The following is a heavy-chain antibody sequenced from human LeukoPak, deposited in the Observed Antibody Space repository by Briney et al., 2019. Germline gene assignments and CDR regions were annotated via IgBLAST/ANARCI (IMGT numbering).Heavy chain of an antibody. D-gene: IGHD2-21*02. Sequence: GGSLRLSCAASRFTFSESWMNWVCQAPGEGREWVGRVKRKTDGETTDYPAPVTGRFTISRDDSKNTLYLHMDSPKTEYTAVYYCTTRLVTASDYWGQGTLVTVSS. CDR1: RFTFSESW. J-gene: IGHJ4*02. CDR2: VKRKTDGETT. V-gene: IGHV3-15*01. CDR3: TTRLVTASDY.